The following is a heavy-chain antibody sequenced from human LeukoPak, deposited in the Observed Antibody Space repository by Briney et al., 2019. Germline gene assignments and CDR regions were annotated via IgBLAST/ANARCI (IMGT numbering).Heavy chain of an antibody. D-gene: IGHD1-26*01. V-gene: IGHV4-34*01. CDR1: GGSISSYY. CDR2: INHSGST. Sequence: PSETLSLTCTVSGGSISSYYWSWIRQPPGKGLEWIGEINHSGSTNYNPPLKSRVTISVDTSKNQFSLKLSSVTAADTAVYYCARGSIVGATKWFDPWGQGTLVTVSS. J-gene: IGHJ5*02. CDR3: ARGSIVGATKWFDP.